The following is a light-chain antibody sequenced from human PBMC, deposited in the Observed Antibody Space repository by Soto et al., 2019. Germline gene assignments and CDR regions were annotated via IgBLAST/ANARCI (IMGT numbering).Light chain of an antibody. CDR2: GAS. Sequence: EIVVTQSAGTLSLSPGERATLSCRASQSVGINYLAWYQQKPGQAPRLLMHGASSRATGIPDRFSGSGSGTDFTLTISRLDPEDFSVYYCQQYGSSPPWTFGQGTKVDIK. CDR1: QSVGINY. CDR3: QQYGSSPPWT. V-gene: IGKV3-20*01. J-gene: IGKJ1*01.